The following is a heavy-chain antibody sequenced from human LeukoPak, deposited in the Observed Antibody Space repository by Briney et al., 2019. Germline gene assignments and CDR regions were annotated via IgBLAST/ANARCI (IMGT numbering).Heavy chain of an antibody. Sequence: ASVKVSCKASGYTFTSYGISWVRQAPGQGLEWMGWISAYNGNTNYAQKLQGRVTMTTDTSTSTAYMELRSLRSDDTAVYYCARDMTEYYYDSSGYYNYWGQGTLVTVSS. CDR1: GYTFTSYG. J-gene: IGHJ4*02. CDR3: ARDMTEYYYDSSGYYNY. D-gene: IGHD3-22*01. V-gene: IGHV1-18*01. CDR2: ISAYNGNT.